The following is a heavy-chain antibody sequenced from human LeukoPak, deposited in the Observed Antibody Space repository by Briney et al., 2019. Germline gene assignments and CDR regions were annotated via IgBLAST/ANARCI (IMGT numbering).Heavy chain of an antibody. CDR2: INHSGST. CDR3: ARSVVATSRCYYYGMDV. Sequence: PSETLSLNCAVYGGSFSGYYWSWIRQPPGKGLEWIGEINHSGSTNYNPSLKSRVTISVDTSKNQFSLKLSSVTAADTAVYYCARSVVATSRCYYYGMDVWGQGTTVTVSS. V-gene: IGHV4-34*01. D-gene: IGHD5-12*01. CDR1: GGSFSGYY. J-gene: IGHJ6*02.